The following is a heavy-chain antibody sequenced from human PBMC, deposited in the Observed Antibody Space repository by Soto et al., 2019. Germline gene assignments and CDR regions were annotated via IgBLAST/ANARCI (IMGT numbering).Heavy chain of an antibody. CDR1: GYPLTDFY. CDR3: ARGDSTDCSNGVCSFFYNHDMDV. D-gene: IGHD2-8*01. Sequence: QVQLVQSGAEVKKPGASVTVSCKTSGYPLTDFYIHWVRQAPGQGLEWMAWINPHTGDTNTALKFQGRVTMTRDTSINTALMELTRLSSDDTAVYYCARGDSTDCSNGVCSFFYNHDMDVWGQGTTVTVSS. V-gene: IGHV1-2*02. CDR2: INPHTGDT. J-gene: IGHJ6*02.